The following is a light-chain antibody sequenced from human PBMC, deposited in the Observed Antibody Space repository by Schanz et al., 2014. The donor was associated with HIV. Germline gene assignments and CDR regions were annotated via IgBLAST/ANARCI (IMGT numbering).Light chain of an antibody. CDR3: CSYAGSYTLVV. V-gene: IGLV2-11*01. CDR1: SSDVGSYNY. CDR2: DVT. Sequence: QSVLTQPASVSGSPGQSITISCTGTSSDVGSYNYVSWYQQRPGKAPKLMIYDVTKRPSGVPDRFSGSKSGNTASLTISGLQAEDEADYYCCSYAGSYTLVVFGGGTKLTVL. J-gene: IGLJ3*02.